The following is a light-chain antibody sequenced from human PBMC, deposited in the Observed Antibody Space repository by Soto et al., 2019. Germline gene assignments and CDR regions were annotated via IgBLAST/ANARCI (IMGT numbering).Light chain of an antibody. CDR3: HHYNGCPACT. CDR1: QSVSGN. V-gene: IGKV3-15*01. Sequence: EIVMTQSPATLSVSPGERATLSCRASQSVSGNLAWYQQKPGQSPRLLIYGASTRAIGIPARFSGSGSGTEFTLTLSSLQSEDFAVYYCHHYNGCPACTFGQGTKVEV. J-gene: IGKJ1*01. CDR2: GAS.